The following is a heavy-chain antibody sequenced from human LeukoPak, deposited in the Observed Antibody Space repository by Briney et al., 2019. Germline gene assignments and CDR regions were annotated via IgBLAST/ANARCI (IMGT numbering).Heavy chain of an antibody. CDR1: GGSISSYY. Sequence: SETLSLTCTVSGGSISSYYWSWIRQPPGKGLEWIGYIYYSGSTIYNPSLKSRVTISVDTSKNQFSLKLSSVTAADTAVYYCARDRSSGWYFDYWGQGTLVTVSS. CDR2: IYYSGST. V-gene: IGHV4-59*01. J-gene: IGHJ4*02. D-gene: IGHD6-19*01. CDR3: ARDRSSGWYFDY.